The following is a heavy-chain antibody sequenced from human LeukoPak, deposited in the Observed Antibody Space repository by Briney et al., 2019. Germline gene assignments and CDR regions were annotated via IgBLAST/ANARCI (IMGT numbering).Heavy chain of an antibody. J-gene: IGHJ5*02. V-gene: IGHV3-11*04. CDR3: ATDGAGFDT. CDR2: INIGGTNT. Sequence: PGGSLRLSCAASGFTFNDYYMSWIRQAPGKGLEWLSYINIGGTNTHYADSVEGRFTISRDNAKKSLYLEMNNLRAEDTAVYYCATDGAGFDTWGQGVLVTVYS. CDR1: GFTFNDYY.